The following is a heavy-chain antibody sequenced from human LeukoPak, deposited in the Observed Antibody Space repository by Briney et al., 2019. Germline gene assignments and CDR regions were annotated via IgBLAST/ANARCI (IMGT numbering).Heavy chain of an antibody. V-gene: IGHV3-23*01. CDR2: ISDGGWT. CDR1: ALPPSNYA. CDR3: AKTSRGNSGYDSPFDY. D-gene: IGHD5-12*01. J-gene: IGHJ4*02. Sequence: GGSLRLSCAAPALPPSNYAMSWVRQAPGKGLEWVSSISDGGWTAYTDSVKGRFFISRETATNTLYLQMNSLRVEDTAVYYCAKTSRGNSGYDSPFDYWGQGTLVTVSS.